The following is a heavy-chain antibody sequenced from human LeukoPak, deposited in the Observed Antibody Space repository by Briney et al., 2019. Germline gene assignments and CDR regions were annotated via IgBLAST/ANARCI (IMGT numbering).Heavy chain of an antibody. CDR1: GYSISSGYY. D-gene: IGHD5-18*01. J-gene: IGHJ4*02. Sequence: SETLSLTCAVSGYSISSGYYWGWIRQPPGKGLEWIGSIYHTGSTYYNPSLKSRVTISVDTSKNQFSLKLSSVTAADTAVYYCARHRDTAMAPYYFDYWGQGTLVTVSS. CDR3: ARHRDTAMAPYYFDY. V-gene: IGHV4-38-2*01. CDR2: IYHTGST.